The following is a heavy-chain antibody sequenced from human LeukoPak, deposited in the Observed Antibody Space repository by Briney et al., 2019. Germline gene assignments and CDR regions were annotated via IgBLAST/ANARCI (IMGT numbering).Heavy chain of an antibody. CDR3: SRDPYSGNYGNYYYYYMDV. V-gene: IGHV3-21*01. CDR2: ITSSGTYI. J-gene: IGHJ6*03. CDR1: GFTFNNYN. Sequence: GGSLKLSCATSGFTFNNYNMNWVRQAPGRALEWVSSITSSGTYIFYADSVKGRFTISRDNAKNSLYLQMNSLGPEDTAVYYCSRDPYSGNYGNYYYYYMDVWGKGTTGTISS. D-gene: IGHD1-26*01.